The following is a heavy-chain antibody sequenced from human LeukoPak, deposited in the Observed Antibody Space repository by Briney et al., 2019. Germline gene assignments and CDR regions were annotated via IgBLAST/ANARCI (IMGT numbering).Heavy chain of an antibody. Sequence: SETLSLTCTVSGGSISSYYWSWTRQPPGKGLEGIGYIYYSGSTTYNPSLKSRVTISVDTSKNQFSLKVSSVTAAGTAVYYCARGQWLTDYWGQGTLVTVSS. V-gene: IGHV4-59*01. J-gene: IGHJ4*02. D-gene: IGHD5-24*01. CDR1: GGSISSYY. CDR3: ARGQWLTDY. CDR2: IYYSGST.